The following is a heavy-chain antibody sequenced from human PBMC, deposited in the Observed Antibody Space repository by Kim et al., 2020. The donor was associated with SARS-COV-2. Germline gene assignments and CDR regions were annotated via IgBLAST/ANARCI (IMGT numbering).Heavy chain of an antibody. CDR1: GFTFSSYA. CDR2: ISGSGGNT. CDR3: AKVGSGWHPYYYGMDV. Sequence: GGSLRLSCAGSGFTFSSYAMSWVRQAPGKGLEWVSGISGSGGNTNYADSVQGRFTISRDNSKNTLYLQMNSLRVDDTAVYYCAKVGSGWHPYYYGMDVGGQGTTVTVSS. V-gene: IGHV3-23*01. D-gene: IGHD6-19*01. J-gene: IGHJ6*02.